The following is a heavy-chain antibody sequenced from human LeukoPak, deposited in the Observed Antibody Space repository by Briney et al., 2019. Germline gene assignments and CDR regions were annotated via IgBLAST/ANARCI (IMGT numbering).Heavy chain of an antibody. CDR1: GFTFSSYA. CDR2: ISYDGSNK. J-gene: IGHJ3*02. V-gene: IGHV3-30*04. D-gene: IGHD3-22*01. Sequence: PGGSLRLSCAASGFTFSSYAMHWVRQAPGKGLEWVAVISYDGSNKYYADSVKGRFTISRDNSKNTLYLQMNSLRAEDTAVYYCARDRDYYDSSGYPDAFDIWGQGTMVTVSS. CDR3: ARDRDYYDSSGYPDAFDI.